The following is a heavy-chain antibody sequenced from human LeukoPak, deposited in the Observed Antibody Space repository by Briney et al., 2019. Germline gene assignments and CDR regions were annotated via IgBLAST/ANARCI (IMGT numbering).Heavy chain of an antibody. Sequence: SGGSLRLSCAASGFTFSSYAMSWVRQAPGKGLEWVSAISGSGGSTYYADYVKGRFTISRDNPKNSMYLQMNSLRGEDTAVYYCATADYYDSSGYYRGSDYWGQGTLVTVSS. D-gene: IGHD3-22*01. CDR3: ATADYYDSSGYYRGSDY. CDR1: GFTFSSYA. J-gene: IGHJ4*02. CDR2: ISGSGGST. V-gene: IGHV3-23*01.